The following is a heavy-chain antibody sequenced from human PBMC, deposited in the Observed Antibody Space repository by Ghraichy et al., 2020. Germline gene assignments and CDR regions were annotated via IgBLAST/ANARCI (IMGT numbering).Heavy chain of an antibody. J-gene: IGHJ5*02. CDR2: TNQDGRQK. D-gene: IGHD1-1*01. CDR3: ARGFGKGTVDL. V-gene: IGHV3-7*03. CDR1: GFTFSNSW. Sequence: GESLNISCAPSGFTFSNSWMIWVRQAPGKGLQWVANTNQDGRQKYHVDSVKGRFTISRDNAKNSLYLQMNSLRVEDTGLYYCARGFGKGTVDLWGQGTLVTVSS.